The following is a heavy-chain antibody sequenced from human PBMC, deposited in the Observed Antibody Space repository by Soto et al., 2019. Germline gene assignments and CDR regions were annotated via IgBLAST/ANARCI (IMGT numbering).Heavy chain of an antibody. V-gene: IGHV1-18*04. Sequence: ASVKVSCKASGYTFTSYNINWVRQAPGQGLEWMGWISAYNGNTNYAQKVQGRVTMTTETSTSTAYMELRSLRSDDTAVYYCSRAPGDYSDSDYWGQGTLVTVSS. CDR3: SRAPGDYSDSDY. CDR2: ISAYNGNT. D-gene: IGHD4-4*01. CDR1: GYTFTSYN. J-gene: IGHJ4*02.